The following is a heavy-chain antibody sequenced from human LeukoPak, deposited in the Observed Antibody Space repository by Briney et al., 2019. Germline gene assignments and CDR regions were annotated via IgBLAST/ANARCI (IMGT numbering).Heavy chain of an antibody. CDR3: ARDPGLAVDDPYYGMDV. V-gene: IGHV4-30-2*01. CDR2: IYHSGST. CDR1: GGSISSGGYY. D-gene: IGHD6-19*01. Sequence: PSETLSLTCTVSGGSISSGGYYWSWIRQPPGKGLEWIGYIYHSGSTYYNPSLKSRVTISVDRSKNQFSLKLSSVTAADTAVYYCARDPGLAVDDPYYGMDVWGQGTTVTVSS. J-gene: IGHJ6*02.